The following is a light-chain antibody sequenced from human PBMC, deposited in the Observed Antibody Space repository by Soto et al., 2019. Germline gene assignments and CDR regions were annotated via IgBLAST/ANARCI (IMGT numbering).Light chain of an antibody. CDR2: AAS. J-gene: IGKJ1*01. CDR3: QQSSRTPWT. CDR1: QTISNY. V-gene: IGKV1-39*01. Sequence: DIQMTQSPASLSASVGDRVTITCRASQTISNYLNWYQKKPGKAPTLLIYAASTLQSGVPSRFSGSRSGTDFTLTISSLQPEDFASYYCQQSSRTPWTFGQGTKVEIK.